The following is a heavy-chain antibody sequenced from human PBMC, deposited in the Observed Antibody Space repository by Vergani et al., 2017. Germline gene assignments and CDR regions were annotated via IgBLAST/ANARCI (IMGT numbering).Heavy chain of an antibody. D-gene: IGHD6-13*01. J-gene: IGHJ6*03. V-gene: IGHV4-39*01. CDR1: GRSIRSTFYY. CDR3: ARHKEQLVPGNYYYYYYMDV. CDR2: IYYSGST. Sequence: QLQLQESDPGLVKPSETLSLICTVSGRSIRSTFYYWGWIRQPPGKGLEWIGTIYYSGSTYYNPSLKSRVTISVDTSKNQFSLKLNSVTAADTAVYYCARHKEQLVPGNYYYYYYMDVWGKGTTVTVSS.